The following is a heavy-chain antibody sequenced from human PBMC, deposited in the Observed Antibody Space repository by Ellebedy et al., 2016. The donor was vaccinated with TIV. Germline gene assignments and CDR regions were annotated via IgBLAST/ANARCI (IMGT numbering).Heavy chain of an antibody. V-gene: IGHV3-48*02. CDR2: ITGSSSTI. J-gene: IGHJ4*02. CDR1: GFTFSSYS. Sequence: GESLKISCAASGFTFSSYSMNWVRQAPGKGLEWVSYITGSSSTIYFADSVKGRFTISRDNAKNSLYLQMNSLRDDDTAVYYCARSNAYFDYWGQGTLVTVSS. D-gene: IGHD2-8*01. CDR3: ARSNAYFDY.